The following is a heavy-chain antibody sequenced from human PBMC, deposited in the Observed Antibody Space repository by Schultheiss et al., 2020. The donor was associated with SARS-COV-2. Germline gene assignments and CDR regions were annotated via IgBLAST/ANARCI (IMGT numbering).Heavy chain of an antibody. CDR1: GGSISSGGYY. CDR3: ARTLVVPAGILYAFDI. D-gene: IGHD2-2*02. CDR2: TYYSGGT. J-gene: IGHJ3*02. Sequence: SETLSLTCTVSGGSISSGGYYWSWIRQHPGKGLEWIGYTYYSGGTYYNPSLKSRVTISVDTSKNQFPLTLSSVTAADTAVYYCARTLVVPAGILYAFDIWGQGTMVTVSS. V-gene: IGHV4-31*03.